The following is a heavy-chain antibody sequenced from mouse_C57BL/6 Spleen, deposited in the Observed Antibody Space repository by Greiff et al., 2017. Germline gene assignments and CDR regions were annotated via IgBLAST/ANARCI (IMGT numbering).Heavy chain of an antibody. CDR2: IHPNSGST. D-gene: IGHD1-1*01. CDR3: ASYYGSSSYWYFDV. V-gene: IGHV1-64*01. CDR1: GYTFPSYW. J-gene: IGHJ1*03. Sequence: VQLQQPGAELVKPGAPVKLSCKASGYTFPSYWMPWVKQRPGQGLEWIGMIHPNSGSTNYNEKSKSKATLTVDKSSSTAYMQLSSLTSEDSAVYYCASYYGSSSYWYFDVWGTGTTVTVSS.